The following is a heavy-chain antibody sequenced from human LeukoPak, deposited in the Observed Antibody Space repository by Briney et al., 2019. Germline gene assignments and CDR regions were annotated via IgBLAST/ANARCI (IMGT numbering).Heavy chain of an antibody. J-gene: IGHJ4*02. CDR3: ARGALEMATITSPYYFDY. Sequence: PGRSLRLSCAASGFTFSSYEMNWVRQAPGKGLEWVSYISSSGSTIYYADSVKGRFTISRDNAKNSLYLQMNSLRAEDTAVYYCARGALEMATITSPYYFDYWGQGTLVTVSS. CDR1: GFTFSSYE. CDR2: ISSSGSTI. V-gene: IGHV3-48*03. D-gene: IGHD5-24*01.